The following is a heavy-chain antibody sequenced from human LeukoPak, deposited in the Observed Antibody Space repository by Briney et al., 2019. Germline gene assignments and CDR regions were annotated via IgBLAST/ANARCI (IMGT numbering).Heavy chain of an antibody. V-gene: IGHV3-33*01. CDR3: ARVGYSYGYLFDY. CDR1: GFTFSSYG. J-gene: IGHJ4*02. Sequence: GGSLRLSCAASGFTFSSYGMHWVRQAPGEGLEWVAVIWYDGSNKYYADSVKGRFTISRDNSKNTLYLQMNSLRAEDTAVYYCARVGYSYGYLFDYWGQGTLVTVSS. D-gene: IGHD5-18*01. CDR2: IWYDGSNK.